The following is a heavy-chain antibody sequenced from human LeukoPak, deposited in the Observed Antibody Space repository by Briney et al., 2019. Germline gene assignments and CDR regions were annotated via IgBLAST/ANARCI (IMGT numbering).Heavy chain of an antibody. Sequence: ASVKVSCKASGYTFTSYGISWVRQAPGQGLEWMGWINPNSGCTNYAQKFQGRVTMTRDTSISTAYMELSRLRSDDTAVYYCARDMGSNWSFDHWGQGTLVTASS. CDR1: GYTFTSYG. D-gene: IGHD6-13*01. CDR3: ARDMGSNWSFDH. V-gene: IGHV1-2*02. CDR2: INPNSGCT. J-gene: IGHJ4*02.